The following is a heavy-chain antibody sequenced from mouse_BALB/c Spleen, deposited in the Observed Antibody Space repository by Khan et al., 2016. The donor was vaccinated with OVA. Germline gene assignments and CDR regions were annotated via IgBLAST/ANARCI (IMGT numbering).Heavy chain of an antibody. CDR2: IVPANGNT. D-gene: IGHD1-3*01. J-gene: IGHJ2*01. V-gene: IGHV14-3*02. CDR1: GFTITDTY. Sequence: VQLKESGAELVKPGASVKLSCTASGFTITDTYMHWVKQRPEQGLAWIGRIVPANGNTKYDPKFQGKATITADTSSNPAYLQLSSLTSEDTAAYYCDSINAWGQGTTVTVSS. CDR3: DSINA.